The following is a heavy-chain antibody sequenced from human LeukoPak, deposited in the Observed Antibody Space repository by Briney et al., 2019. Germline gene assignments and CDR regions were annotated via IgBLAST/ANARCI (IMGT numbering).Heavy chain of an antibody. J-gene: IGHJ3*02. CDR3: ARGRVSPRHFDI. CDR2: IYYSGST. D-gene: IGHD6-13*01. Sequence: SQTLSLTCTVSGGSISSGDYYWSWIRRPPGKGLEWIGYIYYSGSTYYNPSLKSRVTISVDTSKNQFSLKLGSVTAADTAVYYCARGRVSPRHFDIWGQGTMVTVSS. V-gene: IGHV4-30-4*08. CDR1: GGSISSGDYY.